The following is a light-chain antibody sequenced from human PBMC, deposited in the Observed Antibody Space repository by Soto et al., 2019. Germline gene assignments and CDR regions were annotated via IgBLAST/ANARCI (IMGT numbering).Light chain of an antibody. Sequence: EIVLTQSPGTLSLSPGERVTLSCRASQRVSTSYLAWYQQKPGQAPRLLIYGASSRATGIPNRFSGSGSGTDXXXTXXXXEPEXFAVXXXXXYGSSPPYTFGQGTKLEIK. CDR1: QRVSTSY. CDR3: XXYGSSPPYT. CDR2: GAS. J-gene: IGKJ2*01. V-gene: IGKV3-20*01.